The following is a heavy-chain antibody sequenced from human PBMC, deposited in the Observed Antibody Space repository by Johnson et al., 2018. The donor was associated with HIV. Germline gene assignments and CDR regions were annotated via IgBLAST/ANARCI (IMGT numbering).Heavy chain of an antibody. CDR3: AKDKGYYAFHI. V-gene: IGHV3-NL1*01. D-gene: IGHD1-26*01. CDR1: GFTFSSYA. Sequence: VQLVESGGGVVQPGRSLRLSCAASGFTFSSYAMHWVRQAPGKGLEWVAVIYSGGSTYYADSVKGRFTISRDNSKNTLYLQMNSLRAEDTAVYYCAKDKGYYAFHIWGQGTMVTVSS. J-gene: IGHJ3*02. CDR2: IYSGGST.